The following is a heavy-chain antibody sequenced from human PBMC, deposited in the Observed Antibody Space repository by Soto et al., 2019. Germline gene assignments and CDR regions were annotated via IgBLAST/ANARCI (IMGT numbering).Heavy chain of an antibody. D-gene: IGHD3-3*01. CDR2: IFYSGST. J-gene: IGHJ6*02. CDR1: GGSISSSSYY. CDR3: ARSLRFLEWLPAYGYYYYGMDV. V-gene: IGHV4-39*01. Sequence: PSETLSLTCTVSGGSISSSSYYWGWIRQPPGKGLEWIGSIFYSGSTYYNPSLKSRVTISVDTSKNQFSLKLSSVTAADTAVYYCARSLRFLEWLPAYGYYYYGMDVWGQGTTVTVSS.